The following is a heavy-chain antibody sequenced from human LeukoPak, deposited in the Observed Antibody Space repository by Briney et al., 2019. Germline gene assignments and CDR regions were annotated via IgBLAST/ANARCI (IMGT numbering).Heavy chain of an antibody. CDR3: AKGTMGIGWYFDL. D-gene: IGHD7-27*01. J-gene: IGHJ2*01. Sequence: GGSLRLSCAASGFTFSSYAMSWVRQAPGKGLEWVSAISGSGGSTYYADSVKGRFAISRDNSKNTLYLQMNSLRAEDTAVYYCAKGTMGIGWYFDLWGRGTLVTVSS. CDR2: ISGSGGST. V-gene: IGHV3-23*01. CDR1: GFTFSSYA.